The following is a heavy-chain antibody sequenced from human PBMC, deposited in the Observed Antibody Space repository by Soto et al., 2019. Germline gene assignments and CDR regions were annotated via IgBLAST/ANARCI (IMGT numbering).Heavy chain of an antibody. Sequence: QITLKESGPTLVKPTQTLTLTCTFSGFSLSTSGVGVGWIRQPPGKALEWLALIYWDDDKRYSPSLKSRLTITKDNSKNQVVLTLTTMDPVDTATYSCAHSPFIRIAAAGIDFDYWGQGTLVTLSS. D-gene: IGHD6-13*01. CDR2: IYWDDDK. CDR3: AHSPFIRIAAAGIDFDY. CDR1: GFSLSTSGVG. J-gene: IGHJ4*02. V-gene: IGHV2-5*02.